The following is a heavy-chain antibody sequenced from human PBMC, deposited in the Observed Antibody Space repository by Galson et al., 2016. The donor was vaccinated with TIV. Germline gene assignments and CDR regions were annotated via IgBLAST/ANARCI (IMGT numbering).Heavy chain of an antibody. Sequence: QSGAEVKKPGESLNISCKGSDSWVAWVSQKPGRGPEYMGVIYPRDSDTRYSPSFEGQVTISVDKSFTTAYLQWTSLKASDSAIYFCAAWRPGGWLDPWGQGTQVIVSS. D-gene: IGHD5-12*01. CDR1: DSW. CDR2: IYPRDSDT. V-gene: IGHV5-51*03. CDR3: AAWRPGGWLDP. J-gene: IGHJ5*02.